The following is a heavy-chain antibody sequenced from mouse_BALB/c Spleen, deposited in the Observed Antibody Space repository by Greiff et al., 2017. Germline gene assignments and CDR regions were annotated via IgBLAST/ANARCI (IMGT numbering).Heavy chain of an antibody. CDR1: GYTFTSYT. D-gene: IGHD2-1*01. J-gene: IGHJ2*01. Sequence: QVQLQQSAAELARPGASVKMSCKASGYTFTSYTMHWVKQRPGQGLEWIGYINPSSGYTEYNQKFKDKTTLTADKSSSTAYMQLSSLTSEDSAVYYCARSGGNYDFDYWGQGTTLTVSS. CDR3: ARSGGNYDFDY. V-gene: IGHV1-4*02. CDR2: INPSSGYT.